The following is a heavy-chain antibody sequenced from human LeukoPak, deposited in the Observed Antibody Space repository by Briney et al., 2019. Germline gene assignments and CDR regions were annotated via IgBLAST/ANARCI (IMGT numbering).Heavy chain of an antibody. CDR2: IKQVGSEK. Sequence: AGGSLRLSCATSGFTFRNCWMSWVRQAPGKGLEWVAKIKQVGSEKSYVDSVKGRFAISRDNANNSLYLQMNSLRAEDTAVYYCVREASGLDYWGQGTLVTVSS. CDR1: GFTFRNCW. J-gene: IGHJ4*02. D-gene: IGHD6-19*01. V-gene: IGHV3-7*05. CDR3: VREASGLDY.